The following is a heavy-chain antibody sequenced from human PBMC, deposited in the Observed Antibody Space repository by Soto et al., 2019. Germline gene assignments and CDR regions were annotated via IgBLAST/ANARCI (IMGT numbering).Heavy chain of an antibody. J-gene: IGHJ5*02. V-gene: IGHV1-18*01. CDR3: ARDPHEFWTSYWFDP. Sequence: ASVKVSCKTSGYTFNTYGINRVRQAPGQGLELMGWISAYDGKTTYAEKFQGRVTLTTDTSTSTAYMGLRSLRSDDTAIYYCARDPHEFWTSYWFDPWGQGTPVTSPQ. CDR2: ISAYDGKT. D-gene: IGHD3-3*01. CDR1: GYTFNTYG.